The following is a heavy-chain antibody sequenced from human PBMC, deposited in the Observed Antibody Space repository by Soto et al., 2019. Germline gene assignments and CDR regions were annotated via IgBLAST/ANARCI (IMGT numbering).Heavy chain of an antibody. CDR2: INHSGST. Sequence: SETLFLTCAGYGGSFSGYYWSWMRQPPGKWIEWIDEINHSGSTNYNPSLKSRVTISVDTSKNQFSLKLSSVTAADTSVFYCARHSSPSRFDYWGQGTLVTVSS. CDR3: ARHSSPSRFDY. V-gene: IGHV4-34*01. D-gene: IGHD6-6*01. CDR1: GGSFSGYY. J-gene: IGHJ4*02.